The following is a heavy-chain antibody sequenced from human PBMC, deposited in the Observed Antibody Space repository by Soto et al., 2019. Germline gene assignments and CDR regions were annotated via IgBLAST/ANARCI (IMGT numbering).Heavy chain of an antibody. CDR3: ARAGDSSSWYGEYYFDY. V-gene: IGHV1-2*04. J-gene: IGHJ4*02. CDR2: INPNSGGT. D-gene: IGHD6-13*01. Sequence: ASVKVSCKASGYTFTGFYMHWVRQAPGQGLEWMGCINPNSGGTNYAQKFQGWVTMTRDTSISTAYMELSRLRSDDTAVYYCARAGDSSSWYGEYYFDYWGQGTLVTVSS. CDR1: GYTFTGFY.